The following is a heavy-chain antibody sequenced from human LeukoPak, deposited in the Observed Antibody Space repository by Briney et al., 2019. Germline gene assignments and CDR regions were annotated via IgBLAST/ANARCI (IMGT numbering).Heavy chain of an antibody. D-gene: IGHD6-13*01. J-gene: IGHJ4*02. CDR1: GFSVGSNY. CDR2: IYSRGAT. CDR3: ARDPGSSSFDY. V-gene: IGHV3-53*01. Sequence: GGSLRLSCAAAGFSVGSNYMSWVRQAPGKGLEWVSVIYSRGATYYADSVKGRFTISRDNAKNSLYLQMNSLRADDTAVYYCARDPGSSSFDYWGQGTLVTVSS.